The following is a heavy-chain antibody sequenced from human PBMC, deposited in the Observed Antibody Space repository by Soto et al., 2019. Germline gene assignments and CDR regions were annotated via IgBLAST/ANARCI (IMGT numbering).Heavy chain of an antibody. CDR1: GYTFITFD. J-gene: IGHJ4*02. V-gene: IGHV1-8*01. CDR3: ARRKEKSGPNYFDC. CDR2: MNPYNGNA. Sequence: ASVNVSCKASGYTFITFDINWVRQAAGQGLEWMGWMNPYNGNAGYAQKFQGRVTMTRKTSTSTAYMELSSLTSDDSAVYFCARRKEKSGPNYFDCWGKETLVTVSS.